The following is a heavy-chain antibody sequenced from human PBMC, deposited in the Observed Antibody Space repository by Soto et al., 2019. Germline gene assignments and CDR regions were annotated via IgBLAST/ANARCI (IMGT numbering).Heavy chain of an antibody. CDR1: GGSFSGYY. Sequence: SETLSLTCAVYGGSFSGYYWSWIRQPPGKGLEWIGEINHSGSTNYNPSLKSRVTISVDTSKNQFSLKLSSVTAADTAVYYCARGEIREVVTFDYWGQGTLVTVSS. CDR3: ARGEIREVVTFDY. V-gene: IGHV4-34*01. CDR2: INHSGST. J-gene: IGHJ4*02. D-gene: IGHD3-22*01.